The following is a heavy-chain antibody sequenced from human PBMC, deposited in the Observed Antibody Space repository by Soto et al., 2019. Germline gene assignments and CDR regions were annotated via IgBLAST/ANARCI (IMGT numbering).Heavy chain of an antibody. CDR2: ISGSGGST. D-gene: IGHD1-26*01. CDR3: AKSSELWGLLRHYYYGMDV. Sequence: AISGSGGSTYYADSVKGRFTISRDNSKNTLYLQMNSLRAEDTAVYYCAKSSELWGLLRHYYYGMDVWGQGTTVTVSS. V-gene: IGHV3-23*01. J-gene: IGHJ6*02.